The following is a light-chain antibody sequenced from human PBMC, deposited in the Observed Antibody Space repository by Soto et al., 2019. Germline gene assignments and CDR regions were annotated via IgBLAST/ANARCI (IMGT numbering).Light chain of an antibody. CDR1: NSNVGNNY. V-gene: IGLV1-51*01. Sequence: QSVLTQPPSVSAAPGQKVTISCSGSNSNVGNNYVSWYQQVPGTAPKLLIYDNDKRPSGSPDRFSASKSGTSASLGITGLQTGDEADYYCGTWDSSLSAVVFGGGTKVTVL. CDR3: GTWDSSLSAVV. J-gene: IGLJ2*01. CDR2: DND.